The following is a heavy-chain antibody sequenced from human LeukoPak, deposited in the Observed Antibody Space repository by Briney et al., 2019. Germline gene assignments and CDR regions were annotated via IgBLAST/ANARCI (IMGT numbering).Heavy chain of an antibody. Sequence: SETLSLTCTVSGGSISSGGYYWSWIRQHPGKGLEWIGYIYYSGSTYYNPSLKSRVTISVDTSKNQFSLKLSSVTAADTAVYYCALRIAARRPFDYWGQGTLVTVSS. D-gene: IGHD6-6*01. CDR3: ALRIAARRPFDY. CDR2: IYYSGST. J-gene: IGHJ4*02. V-gene: IGHV4-31*03. CDR1: GGSISSGGYY.